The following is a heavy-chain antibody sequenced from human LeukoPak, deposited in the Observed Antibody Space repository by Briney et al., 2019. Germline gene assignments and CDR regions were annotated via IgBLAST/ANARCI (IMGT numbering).Heavy chain of an antibody. Sequence: PSETLSLTCAVYGGSFSGYYWSWIRQPPGKGLEWIGRIYYSGSTYYNPSLKSRVTISVDTSKNQFSLNLSSVTAADTAVYYCARLYYDSSGYYQNCYFDYWGQGTLVTVSS. J-gene: IGHJ4*02. CDR1: GGSFSGYY. V-gene: IGHV4-34*01. CDR3: ARLYYDSSGYYQNCYFDY. CDR2: IYYSGST. D-gene: IGHD3-22*01.